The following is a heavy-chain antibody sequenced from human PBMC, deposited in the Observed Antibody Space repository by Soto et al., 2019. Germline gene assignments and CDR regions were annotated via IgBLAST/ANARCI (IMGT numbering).Heavy chain of an antibody. CDR1: GFSLTTAGVG. J-gene: IGHJ4*02. CDR2: IYWDDDK. D-gene: IGHD1-26*01. CDR3: AQMPRGDSPTN. V-gene: IGHV2-5*02. Sequence: SGPTLVNPTQTLTLTCSFSGFSLTTAGVGVGWIRQPPGKALEWLALIYWDDDKRYSSSLMTRLTITKDTSKNQVILTMTNMEPVDTATYYCAQMPRGDSPTNGGQGTLVTVSS.